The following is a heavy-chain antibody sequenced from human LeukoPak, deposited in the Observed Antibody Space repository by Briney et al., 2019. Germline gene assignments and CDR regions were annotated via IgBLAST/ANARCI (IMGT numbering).Heavy chain of an antibody. J-gene: IGHJ4*02. CDR1: GYSISSGYY. Sequence: SETLSLTCAVSGYSISSGYYWGWIRQPPGKGLEWIGSIYHSGSTYYNPSLKSRVTISVDTSKNRFSLKLSSVTAADTAVYYCARRAGGSYNYWGQGTLVTVSS. V-gene: IGHV4-38-2*01. CDR2: IYHSGST. D-gene: IGHD1-26*01. CDR3: ARRAGGSYNY.